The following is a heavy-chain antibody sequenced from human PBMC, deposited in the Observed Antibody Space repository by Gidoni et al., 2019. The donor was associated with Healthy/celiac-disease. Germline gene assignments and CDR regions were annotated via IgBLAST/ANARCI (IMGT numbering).Heavy chain of an antibody. J-gene: IGHJ4*02. CDR1: GFTFDDYA. Sequence: EVQLVESGGGLVQPGRSMRLSCAASGFTFDDYAMHWVRQAPGKGLEWVSGISWNSGSLGYADSVKGRFTISRANAKNSLYLQMNSLRAEDTALYYCAKDSSSSSSYFDYWGQGTLVTVSS. V-gene: IGHV3-9*01. CDR3: AKDSSSSSSYFDY. CDR2: ISWNSGSL. D-gene: IGHD6-13*01.